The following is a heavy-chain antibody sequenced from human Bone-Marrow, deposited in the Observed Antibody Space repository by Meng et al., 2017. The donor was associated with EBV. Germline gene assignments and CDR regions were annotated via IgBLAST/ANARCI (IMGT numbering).Heavy chain of an antibody. V-gene: IGHV1-69*01. Sequence: VRVVHVGARWKKPGASVTASCKAAGGAFRYSAISWVRQAPGQELEWMGGLIPDFGTPDYAPNYQDRVTITADESTSTAYMELNSLTTEDTAIYYCARESGRGYTPNFWGQGTLVTVSS. CDR2: LIPDFGTP. J-gene: IGHJ4*02. D-gene: IGHD3-10*01. CDR1: GGAFRYSA. CDR3: ARESGRGYTPNF.